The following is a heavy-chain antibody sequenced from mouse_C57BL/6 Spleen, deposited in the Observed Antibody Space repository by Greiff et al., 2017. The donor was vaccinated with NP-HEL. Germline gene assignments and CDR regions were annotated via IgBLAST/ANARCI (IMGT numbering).Heavy chain of an antibody. J-gene: IGHJ4*01. Sequence: EVQVVESGGGLVKPGGSLKLSCAASGFTFSDYGMHWVRQAPEKGLEWVAYISSGSSTIYYADTVKGRFTISRDNAKNTLFLQMTSLRSEDTAMYYCAKGVVTTVVATWRNAMDYWGQGTSVTVSS. CDR3: AKGVVTTVVATWRNAMDY. CDR2: ISSGSSTI. CDR1: GFTFSDYG. V-gene: IGHV5-17*01. D-gene: IGHD1-1*01.